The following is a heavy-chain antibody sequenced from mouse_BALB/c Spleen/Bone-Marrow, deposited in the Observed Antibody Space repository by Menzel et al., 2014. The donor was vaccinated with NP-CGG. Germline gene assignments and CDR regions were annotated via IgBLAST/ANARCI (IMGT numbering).Heavy chain of an antibody. CDR3: ARFTRDY. V-gene: IGHV1-54*01. Sequence: QVQLKQSGAELVRPGTSVKVSCKASGYASTNYLIEWFKQRPGQGLEWIGRINPGIGGTTYNAKFKGKATLTADKSSTTAYMQLSSLTSDDSAVYFCARFTRDYWGQGTTLTVSS. CDR2: INPGIGGT. J-gene: IGHJ2*01. CDR1: GYASTNYL.